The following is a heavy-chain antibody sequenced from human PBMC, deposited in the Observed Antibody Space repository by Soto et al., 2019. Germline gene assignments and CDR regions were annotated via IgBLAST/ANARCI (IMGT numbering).Heavy chain of an antibody. V-gene: IGHV1-69*01. CDR3: AGDPGYCSGGSCRYYYYCGMDV. J-gene: IGHJ6*02. D-gene: IGHD2-15*01. CDR1: GGTFSSYA. Sequence: QVQLVQSGAEVKKPGSSVKVSCKAYGGTFSSYAISWVRQAPGQGLEWMGGIIPLFVTANYAQKFQGRVTITAEESASTAYMELSSLRSEDTAVYYCAGDPGYCSGGSCRYYYYCGMDVGGQGTTVTVSS. CDR2: IIPLFVTA.